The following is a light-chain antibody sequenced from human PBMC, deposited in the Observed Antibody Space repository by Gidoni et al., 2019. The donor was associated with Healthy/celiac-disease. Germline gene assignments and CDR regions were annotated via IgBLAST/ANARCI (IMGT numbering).Light chain of an antibody. Sequence: DIQMTQSPSSLSASVGDRVTITCMASQDISNYLNWYQQKPGKAPKLLIYDASNLETRVPSRFSGSGSGTDFTFTISSLQAEDIATYYCQQYDNLPLTFGGGTKVEIK. CDR1: QDISNY. CDR2: DAS. V-gene: IGKV1-33*01. J-gene: IGKJ4*01. CDR3: QQYDNLPLT.